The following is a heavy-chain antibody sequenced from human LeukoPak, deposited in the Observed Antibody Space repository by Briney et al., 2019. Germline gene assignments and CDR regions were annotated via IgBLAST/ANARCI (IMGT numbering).Heavy chain of an antibody. CDR3: ARGHMLTGYYNFAWFDP. V-gene: IGHV3-13*01. D-gene: IGHD3-9*01. CDR1: GFTFSSYD. Sequence: GGSLRLSCAASGFTFSSYDMHWVRQPTGKGLEWVSAIGTAGDAYYSHSVKGRFTISRENAKNSLYLHMNSLSAGDTAVYFCARGHMLTGYYNFAWFDPWGQGTLVTVSS. CDR2: IGTAGDA. J-gene: IGHJ5*02.